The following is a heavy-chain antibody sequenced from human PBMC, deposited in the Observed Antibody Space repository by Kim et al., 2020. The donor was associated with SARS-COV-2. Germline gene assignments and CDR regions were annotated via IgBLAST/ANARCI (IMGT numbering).Heavy chain of an antibody. Sequence: GGSLRLSCASSGFTFSNAWMSWVRQAPGKVLEWVGRVKSKTDGGTTDYAAPVKGRFTIARDDSKNTLCLQMNSLKTEVTAVYYCTAEYYDILTGYRLLYYWGRATLVTVSS. D-gene: IGHD3-9*01. V-gene: IGHV3-15*01. CDR3: TAEYYDILTGYRLLYY. J-gene: IGHJ4*01. CDR2: VKSKTDGGTT. CDR1: GFTFSNAW.